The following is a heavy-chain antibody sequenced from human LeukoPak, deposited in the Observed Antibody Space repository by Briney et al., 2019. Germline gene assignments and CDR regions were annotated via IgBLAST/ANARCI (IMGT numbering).Heavy chain of an antibody. Sequence: GGSLRLSCAASGLSFDIYEMNWVRQAPGKGLEWVSYISSSSSHIYYADSVKGRFTVSRDNARNAMFLEMNRLRVEDSAVYYCVRIFNGYHFGTRDLWGRGILVAVSS. CDR1: GLSFDIYE. V-gene: IGHV3-48*03. CDR2: ISSSSSHI. D-gene: IGHD5-18*01. CDR3: VRIFNGYHFGTRDL. J-gene: IGHJ4*02.